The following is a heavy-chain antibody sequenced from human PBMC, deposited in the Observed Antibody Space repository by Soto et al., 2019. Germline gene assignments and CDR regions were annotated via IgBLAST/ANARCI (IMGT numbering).Heavy chain of an antibody. CDR3: ARDRGHSSSWDYFDY. Sequence: QVQPVQSGAEMRKPGASVKVSCKASGYTFTSYYMHWVRQAPGQGLEWLGIINPSGGSTSYAQKFRGRVTMTRDTSTSTVYMELSSLRSEDTAVYYCARDRGHSSSWDYFDYWGLGTLVTVSS. CDR1: GYTFTSYY. J-gene: IGHJ4*02. V-gene: IGHV1-46*01. D-gene: IGHD6-13*01. CDR2: INPSGGST.